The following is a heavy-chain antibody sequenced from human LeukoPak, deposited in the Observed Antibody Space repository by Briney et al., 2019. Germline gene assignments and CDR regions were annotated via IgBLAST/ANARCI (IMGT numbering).Heavy chain of an antibody. Sequence: GGSLRLSCAASGFTFRSYWMHWVRQAPGKGLVWVSRINIDGSTTNYADSVKGRFTISRDNAENTMYLQMNSLRSEDPAVYYCARGSPAAVWGQGALVTVSS. J-gene: IGHJ4*02. CDR1: GFTFRSYW. CDR2: INIDGSTT. V-gene: IGHV3-74*01. CDR3: ARGSPAAV. D-gene: IGHD6-25*01.